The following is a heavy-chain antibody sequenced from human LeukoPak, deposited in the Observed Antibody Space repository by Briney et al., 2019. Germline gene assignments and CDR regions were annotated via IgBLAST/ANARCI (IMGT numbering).Heavy chain of an antibody. D-gene: IGHD5-18*01. CDR2: IYYSGST. V-gene: IGHV4-39*01. J-gene: IGHJ4*02. CDR3: ASRGYSYGYGGHDY. Sequence: SETLSLTCTVSGGSISSSSYYWGWIRQPPGKGLEWIGSIYYSGSTYYNPSLKSRVTISVDTSKNQFSLKLSSVTAADTAVYYCASRGYSYGYGGHDYWGQGTLVTVSS. CDR1: GGSISSSSYY.